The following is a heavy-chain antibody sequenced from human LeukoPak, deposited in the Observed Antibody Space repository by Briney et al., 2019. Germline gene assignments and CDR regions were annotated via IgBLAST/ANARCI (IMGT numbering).Heavy chain of an antibody. V-gene: IGHV4-34*01. CDR2: INHSGST. CDR1: GGSFSGYY. D-gene: IGHD3-10*01. Sequence: PSETLSLTCAVYGGSFSGYYWSWIRQPPGKGLEWIGEINHSGSTNYNPSLKSRVTISVDTSKNQFSLKLSSVTAADTAVYYCASPITMVRGVTMDVWGKGTTVTISS. J-gene: IGHJ6*04. CDR3: ASPITMVRGVTMDV.